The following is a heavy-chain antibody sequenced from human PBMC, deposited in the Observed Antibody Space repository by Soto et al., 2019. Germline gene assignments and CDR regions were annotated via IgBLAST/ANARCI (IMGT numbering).Heavy chain of an antibody. CDR1: GFTFTTYW. D-gene: IGHD5-12*01. Sequence: PGGSLRLSCAVSGFTFTTYWMTWVRQAPGKGLERVANIDQDGTETFYVDSVKGRFTISRDNAKNSLYLQMRSLRVEDTAVYYCVRLDGYNWDYDCWGQGTLVTVSS. CDR3: VRLDGYNWDYDC. V-gene: IGHV3-7*01. CDR2: IDQDGTET. J-gene: IGHJ4*02.